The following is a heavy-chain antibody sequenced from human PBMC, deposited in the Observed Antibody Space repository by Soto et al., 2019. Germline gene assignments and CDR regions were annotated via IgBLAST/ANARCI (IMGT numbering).Heavy chain of an antibody. V-gene: IGHV4-4*02. CDR1: GGSISSSNW. Sequence: SETLSLTCPVSGGSISSSNWWSWFRQPPGKGLEWIGEIYHSGSTNYNPSLKSRVTISVDKSKNQFSLKLSSVTAADTAVYYCARSAGGEYCSSTSCPNWFDPWGQGTLVTVSS. CDR2: IYHSGST. CDR3: ARSAGGEYCSSTSCPNWFDP. D-gene: IGHD2-2*01. J-gene: IGHJ5*02.